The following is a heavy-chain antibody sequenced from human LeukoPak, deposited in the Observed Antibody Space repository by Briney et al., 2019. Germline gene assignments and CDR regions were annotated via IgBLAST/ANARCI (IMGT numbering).Heavy chain of an antibody. CDR3: ARDQNRYDSSGYSY. CDR2: MNWNGGSA. V-gene: IGHV3-20*04. Sequence: GGSLRLSCAASGFTFDDYGMSWVRQAPGKGLEGVSGMNWNGGSAGYADSVKGRFTISRDNAKNSLYLQMNSLRAEDTALYYCARDQNRYDSSGYSYWGQGTLVTVSS. CDR1: GFTFDDYG. J-gene: IGHJ4*02. D-gene: IGHD3-22*01.